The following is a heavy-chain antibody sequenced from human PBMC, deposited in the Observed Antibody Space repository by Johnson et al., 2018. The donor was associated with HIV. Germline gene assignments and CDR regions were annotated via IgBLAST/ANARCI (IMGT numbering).Heavy chain of an antibody. CDR2: ISYDGSSK. Sequence: QVQLVESGGGVVQPGRSLRLSCAASGFTFSDHAMHWVRQAPGKGLEWVAVISYDGSSKYYADSVKGRFTISRDNSKNTLYLQMNSLRAEDTAVYYCARDKGNYDILTGYYNVGAFDIWGQGTMVTVSS. D-gene: IGHD3-9*01. CDR3: ARDKGNYDILTGYYNVGAFDI. CDR1: GFTFSDHA. J-gene: IGHJ3*02. V-gene: IGHV3-30-3*01.